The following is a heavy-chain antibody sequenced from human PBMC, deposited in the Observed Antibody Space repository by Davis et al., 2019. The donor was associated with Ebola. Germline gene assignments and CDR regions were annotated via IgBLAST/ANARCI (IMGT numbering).Heavy chain of an antibody. CDR1: GFTFDDYA. J-gene: IGHJ4*02. Sequence: GGSLRLSCAASGFTFDDYAMHWVRLAPGKGLEWVSGISWNSGIIDYADSVKGRFTISRDNAKNSLYLQMNSLRTEDTALYYCAKDRNAGYSSSWTDYWGQGTLVTVSS. V-gene: IGHV3-9*01. D-gene: IGHD6-13*01. CDR2: ISWNSGII. CDR3: AKDRNAGYSSSWTDY.